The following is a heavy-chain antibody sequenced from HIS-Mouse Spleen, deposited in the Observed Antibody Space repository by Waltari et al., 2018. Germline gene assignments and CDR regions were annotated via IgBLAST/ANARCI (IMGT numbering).Heavy chain of an antibody. D-gene: IGHD3-3*01. Sequence: QVQLVQSGAEVKKPGASVTVSCTASGYTFTSSDINWVRKATGQGLEWMGWMNPNSGNTGYAQKFQGRVTMTRNTSISTAYMELSSMRSEDTAVYYCARVYYDFWSGYYYWGQGTLVTVSS. J-gene: IGHJ4*02. CDR1: GYTFTSSD. CDR3: ARVYYDFWSGYYY. CDR2: MNPNSGNT. V-gene: IGHV1-8*01.